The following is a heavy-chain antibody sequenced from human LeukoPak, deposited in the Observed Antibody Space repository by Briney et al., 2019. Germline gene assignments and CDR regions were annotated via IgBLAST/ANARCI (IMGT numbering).Heavy chain of an antibody. Sequence: SETLSLTCTVSGGSISNYYWSWIRQPPGKGLEWIGFIHSHGGAKYNASLNSRATISRATSRSQVSLKLTSVTAADTAVYYCASSNLGSLGQFDPWGQGTLVTVSS. D-gene: IGHD3-10*01. CDR3: ASSNLGSLGQFDP. CDR1: GGSISNYY. CDR2: IHSHGGA. V-gene: IGHV4-59*01. J-gene: IGHJ5*02.